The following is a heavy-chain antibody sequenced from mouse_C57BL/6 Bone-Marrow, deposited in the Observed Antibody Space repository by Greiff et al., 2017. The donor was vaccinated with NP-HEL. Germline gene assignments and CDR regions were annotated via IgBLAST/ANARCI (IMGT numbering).Heavy chain of an antibody. J-gene: IGHJ2*01. CDR3: ARWKLGRYFDY. CDR2: ISYDGSN. V-gene: IGHV3-6*01. Sequence: EVQLVESGPGLVKPSQSLSLTCSVTGYSITSGYYWNWIRQFPGNKLEWMGYISYDGSNNYNPSLKNRISITRDTSKNQFFLKLNSVTTEDTATYYCARWKLGRYFDYWGQGTTLTVSS. D-gene: IGHD4-1*01. CDR1: GYSITSGYY.